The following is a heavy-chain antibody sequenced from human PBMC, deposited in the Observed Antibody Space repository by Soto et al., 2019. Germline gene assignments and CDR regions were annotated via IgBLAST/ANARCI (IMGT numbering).Heavy chain of an antibody. V-gene: IGHV4-30-4*01. CDR3: ARVLRYSGSYYTYYFDY. CDR1: GGSISSGDYY. D-gene: IGHD1-26*01. J-gene: IGHJ4*02. CDR2: IYYSGST. Sequence: SETLSLTCTVSGGSISSGDYYWSWIRQPPGKGLEWIGYIYYSGSTYYNPSLKSRVTISVDTSKNQFSLKLSSVTAADTAVYYCARVLRYSGSYYTYYFDYWGLGTLVTVSS.